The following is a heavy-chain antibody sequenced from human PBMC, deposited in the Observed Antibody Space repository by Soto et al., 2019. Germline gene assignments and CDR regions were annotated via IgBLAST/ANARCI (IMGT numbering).Heavy chain of an antibody. CDR3: ARDLDGSGSYYTKY. D-gene: IGHD3-10*01. Sequence: QVPLVQSGAEVKKPGASVKVSCKTSGYTFSSIGISWVRQAPGQGLEWMGWISPHKDNTYYAQRLQGRVTMTTDTSTSTAYMELRSLRSDDTAVYFCARDLDGSGSYYTKYWGQGTLVTVSS. CDR1: GYTFSSIG. J-gene: IGHJ4*02. CDR2: ISPHKDNT. V-gene: IGHV1-18*01.